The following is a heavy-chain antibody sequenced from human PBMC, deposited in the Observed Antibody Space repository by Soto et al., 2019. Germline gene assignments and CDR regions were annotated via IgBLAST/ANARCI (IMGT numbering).Heavy chain of an antibody. Sequence: GGSLRLSCAASGFTFSSHAMGWLRQAPGTEPEWVAFVDGSGADTSYADSVKGRFTISRDNSENSLYLHMNGLRAEDSGRYFCAKEIFAAAYAATSAFDSWGQGTLVTVSS. V-gene: IGHV3-23*01. CDR3: AKEIFAAAYAATSAFDS. CDR1: GFTFSSHA. D-gene: IGHD2-8*01. J-gene: IGHJ4*02. CDR2: VDGSGADT.